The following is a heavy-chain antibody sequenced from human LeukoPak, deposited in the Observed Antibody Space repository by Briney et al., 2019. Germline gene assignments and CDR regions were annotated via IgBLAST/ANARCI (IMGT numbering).Heavy chain of an antibody. J-gene: IGHJ4*02. CDR2: IIPIFGTA. CDR1: GGTFSSYA. Sequence: SVKVSCTASGGTFSSYAISWVRQAPGQGLEWMGGIIPIFGTANYAQKFQGRVTITADKSTSTACMELSSLRSEDTAVYYCARGPEGITMVRGVLDYWGQGTLVTVSS. CDR3: ARGPEGITMVRGVLDY. D-gene: IGHD3-10*01. V-gene: IGHV1-69*06.